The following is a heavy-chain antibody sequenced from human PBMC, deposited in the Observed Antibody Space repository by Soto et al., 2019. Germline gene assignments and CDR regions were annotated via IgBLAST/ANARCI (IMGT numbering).Heavy chain of an antibody. Sequence: PSETLSLTCTVSGGSISSGGYYWSWIRQHPGKGLEWIGYIYYSGSTYYNPSLKSRVTISVDTSKNQFSLKLSSVTAADTAVYYCARVYDTDYGMDVWGQGTTVTVS. CDR1: GGSISSGGYY. D-gene: IGHD3-16*01. V-gene: IGHV4-31*03. CDR3: ARVYDTDYGMDV. J-gene: IGHJ6*02. CDR2: IYYSGST.